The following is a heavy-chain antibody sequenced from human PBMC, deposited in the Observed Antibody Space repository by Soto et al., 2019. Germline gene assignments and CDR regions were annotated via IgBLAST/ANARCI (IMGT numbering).Heavy chain of an antibody. Sequence: EVQLLESGGGLVQPGGSLRLSCAASGFTFSSYAMSWVRQAPGKGLEWVSAISGSGGSTYYADSVKGRFTISRDNSKNPLYLQMNRLRAEDTAVYYCAKGGYCSSTSCQAETQSYYYYMDVWGKGTTVTVSS. CDR1: GFTFSSYA. V-gene: IGHV3-23*01. D-gene: IGHD2-2*01. CDR3: AKGGYCSSTSCQAETQSYYYYMDV. J-gene: IGHJ6*03. CDR2: ISGSGGST.